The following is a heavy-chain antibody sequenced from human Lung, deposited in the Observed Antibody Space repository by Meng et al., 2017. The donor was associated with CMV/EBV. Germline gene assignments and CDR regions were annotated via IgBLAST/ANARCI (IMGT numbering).Heavy chain of an antibody. CDR3: VRFGEVIDY. CDR2: INPKSGAT. D-gene: IGHD3-10*01. Sequence: QVQLVQSGTEVKKPGASVKVSCKTSGYTFTGYYTHWVRQAPGQGLEWMGRINPKSGATDYAQKFQGRVTLTRDTSINTAYMELNRLTSDDTAVYYCVRFGEVIDYWGQGTLVTVSS. V-gene: IGHV1-2*06. J-gene: IGHJ4*02. CDR1: GYTFTGYY.